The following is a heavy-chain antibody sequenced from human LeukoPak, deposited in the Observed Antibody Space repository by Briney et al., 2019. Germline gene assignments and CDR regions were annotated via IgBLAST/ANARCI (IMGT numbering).Heavy chain of an antibody. D-gene: IGHD6-19*01. CDR3: ARQPDDFSGWNNGQDYFDY. V-gene: IGHV3-23*01. Sequence: PGGSLRLSCAASGFTFTSYAMSWVRQAPGKGLEWVAGVGGSGGRTYYADSVKGRFTISRDNSKNTLYLQMNSLRAEDTAVYYCARQPDDFSGWNNGQDYFDYWGQGTLVTVSS. CDR1: GFTFTSYA. CDR2: VGGSGGRT. J-gene: IGHJ4*02.